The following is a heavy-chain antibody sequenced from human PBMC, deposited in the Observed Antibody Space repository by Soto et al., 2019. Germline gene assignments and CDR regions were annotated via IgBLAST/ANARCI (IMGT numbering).Heavy chain of an antibody. V-gene: IGHV3-23*01. J-gene: IGHJ4*02. CDR2: ISGSGGDT. CDR3: AKHDLWSLYNAGVDS. D-gene: IGHD3-3*01. Sequence: EVQLLESGGGLVQPGGSLRLSCSASGFTFTSYAMSWVRQAPGKGLEWVSGISGSGGDTKSADSVKGRFTISRDNSKNMPYLQMNSLRAEDTAVYYCAKHDLWSLYNAGVDSWGQGTLVTVSP. CDR1: GFTFTSYA.